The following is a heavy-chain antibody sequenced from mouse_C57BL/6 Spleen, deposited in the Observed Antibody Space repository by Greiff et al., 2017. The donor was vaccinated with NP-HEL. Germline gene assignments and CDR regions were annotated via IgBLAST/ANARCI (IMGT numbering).Heavy chain of an antibody. J-gene: IGHJ3*01. CDR1: GFSFNTYA. CDR3: VREDMVSAY. CDR2: IRSKSNNYAT. D-gene: IGHD2-2*01. V-gene: IGHV10-1*01. Sequence: EVHLVESGGGLVQPKGSLKLSCAASGFSFNTYAMNWVRQAPGKGLEWVARIRSKSNNYATYYADSVKDRFTISRDDSESMLYLQMNNLKTEDTAMYYCVREDMVSAYWGQGTLVTVSA.